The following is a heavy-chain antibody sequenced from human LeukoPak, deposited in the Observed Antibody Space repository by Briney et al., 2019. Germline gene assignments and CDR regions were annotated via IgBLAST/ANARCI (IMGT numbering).Heavy chain of an antibody. V-gene: IGHV3-64*01. D-gene: IGHD2-15*01. Sequence: GGSLRLSCAASGFTFSSYAMHWVRQAPGKGLEYVSTITSNGGSTYYANSVRGRFTISRDNSKNTLYLQMGSLRAEDMAVYYCVRGYSFGPYGMDVWGQGTTVTVSS. CDR3: VRGYSFGPYGMDV. CDR2: ITSNGGST. CDR1: GFTFSSYA. J-gene: IGHJ6*02.